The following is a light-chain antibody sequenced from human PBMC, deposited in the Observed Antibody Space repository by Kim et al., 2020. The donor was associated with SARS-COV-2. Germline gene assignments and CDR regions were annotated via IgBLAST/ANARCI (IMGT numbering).Light chain of an antibody. V-gene: IGKV1-5*01. Sequence: ACLGDRVTITCRASQDVDRWVAWYQQRPGKGPKLFIYDASGMNSGVPSRVSGSGSGTEFTLTISGLQPDDFATYYCQQCNGYSRTFGQGTKVDIK. CDR3: QQCNGYSRT. CDR2: DAS. J-gene: IGKJ1*01. CDR1: QDVDRW.